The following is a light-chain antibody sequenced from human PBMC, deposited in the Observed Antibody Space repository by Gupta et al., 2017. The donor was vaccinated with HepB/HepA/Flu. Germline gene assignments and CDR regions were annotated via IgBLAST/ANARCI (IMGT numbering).Light chain of an antibody. V-gene: IGKV1-39*01. J-gene: IGKJ3*01. CDR1: QSISSY. Sequence: DIQMTQSPSSLSASVGDRVTITCRASQSISSYLIWYQHKPGTAPKLLIYTASTLQSGVPSRFSGSGSGTDFTLTISSLQPEDIATYYCQQSSNTPFTFGPGTXVDIK. CDR3: QQSSNTPFT. CDR2: TAS.